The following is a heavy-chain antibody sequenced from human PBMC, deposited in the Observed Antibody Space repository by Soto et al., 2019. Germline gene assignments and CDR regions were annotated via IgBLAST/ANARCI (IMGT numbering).Heavy chain of an antibody. D-gene: IGHD4-17*01. CDR3: ARGDDYGDYLFDY. V-gene: IGHV3-30-3*01. CDR1: GFTFSTYD. Sequence: QVQLVESGGGVLQPGRSLRLSCAASGFTFSTYDMHWVRQAPGKGLEWVAVISYDGSNKYFADSVKGRFTISRDNPKMTLYLQMNSLRAEDTAVYYCARGDDYGDYLFDYWGQGTLVTVSS. CDR2: ISYDGSNK. J-gene: IGHJ4*02.